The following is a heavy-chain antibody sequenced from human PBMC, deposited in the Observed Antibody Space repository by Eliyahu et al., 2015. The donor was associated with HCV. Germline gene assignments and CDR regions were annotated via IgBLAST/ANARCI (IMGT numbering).Heavy chain of an antibody. Sequence: QVQLQESGPGLVKPSETLSLTCTVSGGXXXXXXWSWIRQPPGKGLEWIGYXHYSGSTNYNPSLKSRVTMSIDTSKNQFSLNLTSVTAADTAVYYCASGGGGIAVAGTGGWFDPWGQGTLVTVSS. J-gene: IGHJ5*02. V-gene: IGHV4-59*01. CDR2: XHYSGST. CDR3: ASGGGGIAVAGTGGWFDP. CDR1: GGXXXXXX. D-gene: IGHD6-19*01.